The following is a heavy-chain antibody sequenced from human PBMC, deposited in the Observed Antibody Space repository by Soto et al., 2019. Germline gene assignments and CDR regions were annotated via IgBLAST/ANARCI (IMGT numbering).Heavy chain of an antibody. J-gene: IGHJ6*02. D-gene: IGHD3-10*01. V-gene: IGHV3-30-3*01. Sequence: QVQLVESGGGVVQPGRSLRLSCAASGFTFSSYAMHWVRQAPGKGLEWVAVISYDGSNKYYADSVKGRFTISRDNSKNMMCLQMNSLRAGDTAVYYCARGESYGSGRSPGRGYYYDGTDVWGQGTTVTVSS. CDR3: ARGESYGSGRSPGRGYYYDGTDV. CDR2: ISYDGSNK. CDR1: GFTFSSYA.